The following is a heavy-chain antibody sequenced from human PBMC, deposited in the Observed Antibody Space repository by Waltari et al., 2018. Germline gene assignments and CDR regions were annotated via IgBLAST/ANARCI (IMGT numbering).Heavy chain of an antibody. CDR3: ARTWGYSPPLGWFDP. J-gene: IGHJ5*02. D-gene: IGHD1-26*01. CDR1: GGPFTDSS. Sequence: QVQLHQWGAGLLKPSETLSLTCAVSGGPFTDSSWSWIRQSPDKGLEWICEISHSGSTNYNPARKSRVTMSVDTIKKQFSLKLTSGTAADTAVYFCARTWGYSPPLGWFDPWGRGTRVTVSS. V-gene: IGHV4-34*01. CDR2: ISHSGST.